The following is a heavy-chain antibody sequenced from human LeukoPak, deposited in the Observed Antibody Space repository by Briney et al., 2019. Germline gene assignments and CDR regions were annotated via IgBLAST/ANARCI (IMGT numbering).Heavy chain of an antibody. CDR3: ARRGGGAAVYDY. D-gene: IGHD6-13*01. V-gene: IGHV3-48*03. Sequence: GGSLRLSCAASGFTSSGYEMNWVRQAPGKGLEWVSYIDSGGATTNYADSVKGRFTISRDNAKNSLYLQMDSLRAEDTAVYYCARRGGGAAVYDYWGQGTLVTVSS. CDR1: GFTSSGYE. J-gene: IGHJ4*02. CDR2: IDSGGATT.